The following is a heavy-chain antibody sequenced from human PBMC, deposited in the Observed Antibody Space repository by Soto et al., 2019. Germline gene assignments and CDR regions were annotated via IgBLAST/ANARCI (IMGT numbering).Heavy chain of an antibody. CDR3: ARHYYYDSSGCDAFDI. CDR1: GYSFTSYW. D-gene: IGHD3-22*01. J-gene: IGHJ3*02. CDR2: IDPSDSYT. Sequence: GESLKISCKGSGYSFTSYWISWVRQMPGKGLEWMGRIDPSDSYTNYSPSLQGHVTISADKSISTAYLQWSSLKASDTAMYYCARHYYYDSSGCDAFDIWGQGTMVTVS. V-gene: IGHV5-10-1*01.